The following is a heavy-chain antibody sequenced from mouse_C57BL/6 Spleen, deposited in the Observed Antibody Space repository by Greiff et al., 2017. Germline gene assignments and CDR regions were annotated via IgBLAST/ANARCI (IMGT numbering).Heavy chain of an antibody. CDR1: GYTFTSYW. CDR3: ARKEYYGSSYDFDY. CDR2: IDPSDSYT. Sequence: QVQLQQPGAELVRPGTSVKLSCKASGYTFTSYWMHWVKQRPGQGLEWIGVIDPSDSYTNYNQKFKGKATLTVDTSSSTAYMQLSSLTSEDSAVYYCARKEYYGSSYDFDYWGQGTTLTVSS. V-gene: IGHV1-59*01. J-gene: IGHJ2*01. D-gene: IGHD1-1*01.